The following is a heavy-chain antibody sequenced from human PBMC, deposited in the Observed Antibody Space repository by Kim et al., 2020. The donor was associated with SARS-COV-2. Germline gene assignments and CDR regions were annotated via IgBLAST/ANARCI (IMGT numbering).Heavy chain of an antibody. CDR3: AGHRGAGQAPDY. CDR2: IYYSRST. J-gene: IGHJ4*02. Sequence: SETLSLTCTVSGGSISSSSYYWGWIRQPPGKGLEWIGSIYYSRSTNYNPSLKSRVTISAGKSKNKFSRKLIAVTAADKDVYYCAGHRGAGQAPDYWGQGTLVTVSS. D-gene: IGHD6-19*01. CDR1: GGSISSSSYY. V-gene: IGHV4-39*01.